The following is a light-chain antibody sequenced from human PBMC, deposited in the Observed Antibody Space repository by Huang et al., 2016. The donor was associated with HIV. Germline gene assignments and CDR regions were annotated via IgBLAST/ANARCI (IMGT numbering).Light chain of an antibody. J-gene: IGKJ1*01. CDR2: GSS. Sequence: EIVLTQSPGTLSLSPGERATLSCRASQSISNSYLAWYQQTPGQAPSLLIYGSSSRATGIPDRFSGSGSGTDFTLTISRLEPEDFAVYYCLQYASFLWTFGQGTKVEIK. CDR3: LQYASFLWT. CDR1: QSISNSY. V-gene: IGKV3-20*01.